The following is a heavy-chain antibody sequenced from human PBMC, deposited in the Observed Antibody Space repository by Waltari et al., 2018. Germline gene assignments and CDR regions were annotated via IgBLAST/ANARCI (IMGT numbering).Heavy chain of an antibody. J-gene: IGHJ6*03. CDR3: ASLSAEVVVVVAATSGTLHYYMDV. V-gene: IGHV4-39*07. Sequence: QLQLQESGPGLVKPSETLSLPCTVSGGSISSSSYYWGWIRPPPGQRQEWIGSIYYSGSTYYNPSLKSRVTISVDTSKNQFSLKLSSVTAADTAVYYCASLSAEVVVVVAATSGTLHYYMDVWGKGTTVTVSS. D-gene: IGHD2-15*01. CDR2: IYYSGST. CDR1: GGSISSSSYY.